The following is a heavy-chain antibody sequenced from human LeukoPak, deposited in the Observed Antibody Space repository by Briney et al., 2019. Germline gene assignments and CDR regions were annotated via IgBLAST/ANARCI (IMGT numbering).Heavy chain of an antibody. CDR3: ARVDGDYGDYYYYMDV. J-gene: IGHJ6*03. Sequence: PSETLSLTCTVSGGSISNGGYYWSWTRHHPGKGLEWIGYIYYSGSTYYNPSLNSRVTISVDTSENQFSLKLSSVTAADTAVYYCARVDGDYGDYYYYMDVWGKGTTVTVSS. CDR2: IYYSGST. V-gene: IGHV4-31*03. CDR1: GGSISNGGYY. D-gene: IGHD4-17*01.